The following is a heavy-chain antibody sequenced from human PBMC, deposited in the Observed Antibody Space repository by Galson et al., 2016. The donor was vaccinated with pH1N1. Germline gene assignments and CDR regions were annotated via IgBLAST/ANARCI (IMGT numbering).Heavy chain of an antibody. D-gene: IGHD2-15*01. CDR3: ARGYPGFSYYGMDV. J-gene: IGHJ6*02. CDR2: IYSGGNT. CDR1: GFTVSPND. Sequence: LSCAASGFTVSPNDMSWFRQAPGKGLEWVSVIYSGGNTYYTDSVKGRFTISRDSSKNTLYLQMNSLRPEDTAVYYCARGYPGFSYYGMDVWGQGTTVTVSS. V-gene: IGHV3-53*01.